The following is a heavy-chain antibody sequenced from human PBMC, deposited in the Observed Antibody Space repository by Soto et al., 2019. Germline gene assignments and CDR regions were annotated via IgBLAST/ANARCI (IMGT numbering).Heavy chain of an antibody. J-gene: IGHJ1*01. CDR1: GHTFSSYA. V-gene: IGHV1-69*13. CDR3: AGYSTVTSFKEVHRTNTEYFRH. D-gene: IGHD4-17*01. CDR2: IIPVFGTA. Sequence: SVKVSCKASGHTFSSYAFNWVRQAPGQGLEWMGGIIPVFGTAHYQQKFQGRVTITADESTSTVYMELSSLRSDDTAVYYCAGYSTVTSFKEVHRTNTEYFRHWGQGAQVTVSS.